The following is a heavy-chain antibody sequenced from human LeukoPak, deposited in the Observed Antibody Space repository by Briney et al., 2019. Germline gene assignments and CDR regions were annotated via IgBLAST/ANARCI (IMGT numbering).Heavy chain of an antibody. V-gene: IGHV3-53*01. Sequence: GGSLRLSCAASGLTVSSNCMSWVRQAPGKGLEWVSFIYSGGSTYYTDSVKGRFTISRDNSKNTLYLQMNSLRAEDTAVYYCARGPNYMDVWGKGTTVTVSS. CDR2: IYSGGST. CDR1: GLTVSSNC. CDR3: ARGPNYMDV. J-gene: IGHJ6*03.